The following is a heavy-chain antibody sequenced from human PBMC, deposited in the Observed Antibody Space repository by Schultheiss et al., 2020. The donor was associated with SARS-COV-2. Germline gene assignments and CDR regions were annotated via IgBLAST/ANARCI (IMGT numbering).Heavy chain of an antibody. D-gene: IGHD6-19*01. CDR1: GFTFSNYA. CDR2: IGANGGDS. V-gene: IGHV3-23*01. CDR3: AREGIAVADSYNWFDP. Sequence: GGSLRLSCEASGFTFSNYAMTWVRQAPGKGLEWVAGIGANGGDSHYADSVKGRFTISRDNSKNTLYLQMNSLRAEDTAVYYCAREGIAVADSYNWFDPWGQGTLVTVSS. J-gene: IGHJ5*02.